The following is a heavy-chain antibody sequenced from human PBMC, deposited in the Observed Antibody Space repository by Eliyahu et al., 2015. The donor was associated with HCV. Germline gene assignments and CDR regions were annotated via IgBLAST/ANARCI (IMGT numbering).Heavy chain of an antibody. Sequence: QVQLQESGPGLVKPSETLSLTCXISGGSISGYYWSWLRQPAGKELEWIGRIYSSGSTNYNPSLNSRVTMSVDTSKNQFSLKLTSVTAADTAVYYCARFFGRYYGSGSDVFDIWGQGTMVTVSS. CDR3: ARFFGRYYGSGSDVFDI. CDR1: GGSISGYY. D-gene: IGHD3-10*01. J-gene: IGHJ3*02. CDR2: IYSSGST. V-gene: IGHV4-4*07.